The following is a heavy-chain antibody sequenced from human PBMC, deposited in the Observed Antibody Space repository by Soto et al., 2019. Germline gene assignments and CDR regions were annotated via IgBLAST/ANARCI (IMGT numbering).Heavy chain of an antibody. V-gene: IGHV4-59*08. Sequence: QVQLQESGPGLVKPSETLSLSCTVSGGSISSYYWSWFRQSPGKRMEWIGYVHHSWGSSYNPSLQSRVAISLDTSKNKFSLKVTSVTATDTAVYYCARQGFGPLHGLVDVWGQGTTVTVSS. J-gene: IGHJ6*02. D-gene: IGHD3-10*01. CDR1: GGSISSYY. CDR2: VHHSWGS. CDR3: ARQGFGPLHGLVDV.